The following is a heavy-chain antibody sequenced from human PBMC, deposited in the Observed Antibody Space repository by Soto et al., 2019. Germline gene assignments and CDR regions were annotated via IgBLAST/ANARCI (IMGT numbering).Heavy chain of an antibody. CDR1: GFNFRTYG. CDR2: ISKDGSHS. CDR3: ARGTDYADLGNAEYFHP. V-gene: IGHV3-30*03. D-gene: IGHD4-17*01. J-gene: IGHJ1*01. Sequence: QVQLVESGGGEVQPGRSLRLSCAASGFNFRTYGIHWVRQAPGKGLEWVALISKDGSHSYYAHYVKGRFTTSRDNSQNKAFLQVNSLRADDTAVYFCARGTDYADLGNAEYFHPWGQGTLVTVSS.